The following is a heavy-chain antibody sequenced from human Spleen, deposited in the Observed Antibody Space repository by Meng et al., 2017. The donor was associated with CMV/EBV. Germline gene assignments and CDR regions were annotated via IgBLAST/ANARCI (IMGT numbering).Heavy chain of an antibody. V-gene: IGHV1-2*02. Sequence: SGYTFIGYYMHWGRQPPGQGLEWMGWINPNSGGTNYAQKCQGRVTMTRDTSISTAYMELSGLRSDDTAVYYCARDGYNSLYNWFDPWGQGTLVTVSS. J-gene: IGHJ5*02. CDR1: GYTFIGYY. CDR2: INPNSGGT. CDR3: ARDGYNSLYNWFDP. D-gene: IGHD5-24*01.